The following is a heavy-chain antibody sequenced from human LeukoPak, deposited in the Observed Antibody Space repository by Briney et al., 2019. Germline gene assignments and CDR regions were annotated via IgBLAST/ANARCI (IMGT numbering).Heavy chain of an antibody. Sequence: PSQTLSLTCTVSGGSVTSGTFYWSWIRQPAGKGLEWIGRISTSGSTYYNPSLKSRVAISLDTSNNQFSLKLSSVTAADTAVYYCARGIRAAAGTVSDYWGQGTLVTVSS. D-gene: IGHD6-13*01. CDR2: ISTSGST. J-gene: IGHJ4*02. CDR1: GGSVTSGTFY. V-gene: IGHV4-61*02. CDR3: ARGIRAAAGTVSDY.